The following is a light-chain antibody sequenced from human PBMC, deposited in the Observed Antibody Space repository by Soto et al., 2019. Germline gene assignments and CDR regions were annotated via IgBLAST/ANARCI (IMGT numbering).Light chain of an antibody. CDR1: QSISSW. Sequence: DIQMSQSPSTLSASVEDRVTITCRASQSISSWLAWYQQKPGKAPKLLIYDASNLEAGVPSRFRGSGSGTDFTFTISRLQPEDIATYYCQQYENLPTFGQGTRLEI. V-gene: IGKV1-33*01. J-gene: IGKJ5*01. CDR2: DAS. CDR3: QQYENLPT.